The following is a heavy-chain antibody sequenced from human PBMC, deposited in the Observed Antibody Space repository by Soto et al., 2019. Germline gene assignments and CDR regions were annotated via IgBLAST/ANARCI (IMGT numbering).Heavy chain of an antibody. CDR3: ARAKVDVYLGFDP. Sequence: SETLSLTCAVYGGSFSGYYWSWIRQPPGKGLEWIGEINHSGSTNYNPSLKSRVTISVDTSKNQFSLKLSSVTAADTAVYYCARAKVDVYLGFDPWGQGTLVTVSS. CDR1: GGSFSGYY. CDR2: INHSGST. V-gene: IGHV4-34*01. J-gene: IGHJ5*02. D-gene: IGHD3-16*01.